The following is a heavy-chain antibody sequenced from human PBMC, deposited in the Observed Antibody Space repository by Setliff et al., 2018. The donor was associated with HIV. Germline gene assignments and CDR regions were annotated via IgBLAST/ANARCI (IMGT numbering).Heavy chain of an antibody. J-gene: IGHJ5*02. D-gene: IGHD6-13*01. V-gene: IGHV4-38-2*02. Sequence: SETLSLTCTVFGSSISSNYYWAWIRQAPGKGLEWIGCIDASANTYYIPSLKSRATISIDTSKNQLSLKLRSVTAADMAVYCARIGSGWSVGWFDPWGQGTLVTVSS. CDR1: GSSISSNYY. CDR2: IDASANT. CDR3: ARIGSGWSVGWFDP.